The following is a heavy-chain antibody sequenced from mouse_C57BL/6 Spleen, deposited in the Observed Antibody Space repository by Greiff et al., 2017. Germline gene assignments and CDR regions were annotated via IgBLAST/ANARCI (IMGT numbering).Heavy chain of an antibody. D-gene: IGHD3-3*01. V-gene: IGHV1-9*01. Sequence: QVQLQQSGAELMKPGASVKLSCKATGYSFTGYWIEWVKQRPGHGLEWIGEILPGSGSTNCNEKFKGKATCHADTSSNPAYMQLSSLTTEDAAIYYCARGGRYAMDYWGQGTSVTVSS. CDR3: ARGGRYAMDY. CDR2: ILPGSGST. J-gene: IGHJ4*01. CDR1: GYSFTGYW.